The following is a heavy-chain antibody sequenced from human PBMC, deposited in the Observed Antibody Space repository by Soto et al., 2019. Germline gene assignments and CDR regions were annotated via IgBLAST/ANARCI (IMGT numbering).Heavy chain of an antibody. J-gene: IGHJ6*02. CDR3: ASDLGYYGIDV. V-gene: IGHV4-30-2*01. CDR1: GGSISSGGYS. Sequence: SETLSLTCAVSGGSISSGGYSWSWIRQPPGKGLEWIGDSYHSGSTYYNPSLKSRVTISVDRSKNQFSLKLSSVPAADTAVYSCASDLGYYGIDVWGRGTTVAVSS. CDR2: SYHSGST.